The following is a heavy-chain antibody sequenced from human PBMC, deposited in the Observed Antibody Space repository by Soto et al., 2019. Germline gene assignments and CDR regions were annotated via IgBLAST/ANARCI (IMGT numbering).Heavy chain of an antibody. CDR2: IRSKAYGGTT. Sequence: PGGSLRLSCTASGFTFGDYAMSWFRQAPGKGLEWVGFIRSKAYGGTTEYAASVKGRFTISRDDSKSIAYLQMNSLKTEDTAVYYCTRSYYYDSSGYYPFDYWGQGTLVTVSS. J-gene: IGHJ4*02. CDR1: GFTFGDYA. V-gene: IGHV3-49*03. D-gene: IGHD3-22*01. CDR3: TRSYYYDSSGYYPFDY.